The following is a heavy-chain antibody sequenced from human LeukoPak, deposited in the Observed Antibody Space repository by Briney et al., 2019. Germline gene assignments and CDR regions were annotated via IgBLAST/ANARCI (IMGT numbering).Heavy chain of an antibody. CDR2: IWYDGSND. CDR3: ARSIPRYDGSAYYPDY. D-gene: IGHD3-22*01. Sequence: GGSLRLSCASSGFTFSGYGMHWVRQAPGKGLEWVAVIWYDGSNDDYADSVKGRFTISRDNSKNTLYLQMNSLRAEDTAVYYCARSIPRYDGSAYYPDYWGQGTLVTVSS. V-gene: IGHV3-33*01. CDR1: GFTFSGYG. J-gene: IGHJ4*02.